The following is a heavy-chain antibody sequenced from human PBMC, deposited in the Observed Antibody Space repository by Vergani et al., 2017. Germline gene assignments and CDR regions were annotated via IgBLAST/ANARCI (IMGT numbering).Heavy chain of an antibody. CDR1: GGTFSSYA. Sequence: QVQLVQSGAEVKKPGSSVKVSCKASGGTFSSYAISWVRQAPGQGLEWMGGIIPIFGTANYAPKFQGRVTITADASTSTAYMELSSLRSEDTAVYYCGRVQEYGSGSYRYYYYGRDVWGQGTTVTVSS. CDR3: GRVQEYGSGSYRYYYYGRDV. CDR2: IIPIFGTA. J-gene: IGHJ6*02. V-gene: IGHV1-69*01. D-gene: IGHD3-10*01.